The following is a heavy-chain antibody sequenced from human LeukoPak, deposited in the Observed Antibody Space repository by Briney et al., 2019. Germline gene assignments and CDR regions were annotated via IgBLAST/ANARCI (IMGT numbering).Heavy chain of an antibody. CDR2: INPNSGGT. J-gene: IGHJ6*02. CDR1: GYTFTGYY. V-gene: IGHV1-2*06. Sequence: ASVKVSCKASGYTFTGYYMHWVRQAPGQGLEWMGRINPNSGGTNYAQKFQGRVTMTRDTSISTAYMELSRPRSDDTAVYYCARRYYDSSGYYTTYYYGMDVWGQGTTVTVSS. CDR3: ARRYYDSSGYYTTYYYGMDV. D-gene: IGHD3-22*01.